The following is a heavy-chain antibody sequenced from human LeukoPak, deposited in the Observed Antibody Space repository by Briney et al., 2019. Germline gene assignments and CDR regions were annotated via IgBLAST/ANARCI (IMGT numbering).Heavy chain of an antibody. CDR2: SDSDGRYT. V-gene: IGHV3-74*03. Sequence: GGSLRLSCAASGFTFSNYWMHWVRQVPGKGLEWVSRSDSDGRYTTYADSVKGRFTISRDNAKNTLHLQMNSLRAEDTAVYYCARDVQAGPGYWGQGTLVTVSS. J-gene: IGHJ4*02. CDR1: GFTFSNYW. CDR3: ARDVQAGPGY. D-gene: IGHD6-19*01.